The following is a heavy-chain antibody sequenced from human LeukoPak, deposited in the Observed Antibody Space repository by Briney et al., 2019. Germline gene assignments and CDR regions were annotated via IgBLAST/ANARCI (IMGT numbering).Heavy chain of an antibody. CDR3: ARGWRGFTSIAAAAPDY. CDR1: GYTFTGYY. CDR2: MNPNSGNT. J-gene: IGHJ4*02. D-gene: IGHD6-13*01. V-gene: IGHV1-8*02. Sequence: ASVKVSCKASGYTFTGYYMHWVRQAPGQGLEWMGWMNPNSGNTGYAQKFQGRVTMTRNTSISTAYMELSSLRSEDTAVYYCARGWRGFTSIAAAAPDYWGQGTLVTVSS.